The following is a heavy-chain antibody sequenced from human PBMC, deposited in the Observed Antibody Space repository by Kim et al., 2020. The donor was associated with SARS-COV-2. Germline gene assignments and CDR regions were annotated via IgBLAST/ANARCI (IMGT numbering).Heavy chain of an antibody. J-gene: IGHJ6*02. D-gene: IGHD3-9*01. CDR3: AGDLGGIRYFDWLLDYGMDV. Sequence: GGSLRLSCAASGFTFSSYSMNWVRQAPGKGLEWVSSISSSSSYIYYADSVKGRFTISRDNAKNSLYLQMNSLRAEDTAVYYCAGDLGGIRYFDWLLDYGMDVWGQGTTVTVSS. V-gene: IGHV3-21*01. CDR1: GFTFSSYS. CDR2: ISSSSSYI.